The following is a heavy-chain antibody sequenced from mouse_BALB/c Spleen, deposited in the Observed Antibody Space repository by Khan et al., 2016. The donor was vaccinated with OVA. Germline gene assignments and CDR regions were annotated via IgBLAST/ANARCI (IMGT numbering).Heavy chain of an antibody. V-gene: IGHV1-18*01. D-gene: IGHD3-3*01. CDR3: ARDAGRY. J-gene: IGHJ4*01. CDR2: INPKNGDT. Sequence: VQLKQSGPELVKPGASVKISCKTSGYTFPEYTVHWVKQSLGKSLDWIGVINPKNGDTAYNQKFKGKATLTVDKSSSTAYMEFRSLTSEDSAVYYCARDAGRYWGQGTSDTVAS. CDR1: GYTFPEYT.